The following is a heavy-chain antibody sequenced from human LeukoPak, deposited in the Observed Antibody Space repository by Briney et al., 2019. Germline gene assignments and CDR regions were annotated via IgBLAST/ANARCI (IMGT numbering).Heavy chain of an antibody. CDR1: GGTFSTYT. J-gene: IGHJ3*02. Sequence: ASVKVSCKASGGTFSTYTVNWVRQAPGQGLDWMGAIIPVSGASNYAQKFQGRVTITTDDSTTTAYMELSSLRSEDTAVYYCARRTHSSSDAFDIWGQGTMVTVSS. CDR2: IIPVSGAS. V-gene: IGHV1-69*05. D-gene: IGHD6-13*01. CDR3: ARRTHSSSDAFDI.